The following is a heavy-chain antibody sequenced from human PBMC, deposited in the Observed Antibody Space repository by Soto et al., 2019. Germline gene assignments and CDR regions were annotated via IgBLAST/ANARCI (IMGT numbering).Heavy chain of an antibody. J-gene: IGHJ6*04. CDR3: AKSADYSNYVFWDV. CDR2: IYYSGST. Sequence: QVQLQESGPGLVKPSQTLSLTCTVSGGSISSGGYYWSWIRQHPGKGLEWIGYIYYSGSTYYNPCLKSRVTISVDTSKNQFSLKLSSVIAADTAVYYCAKSADYSNYVFWDVWGNGTTVTVSS. V-gene: IGHV4-31*03. CDR1: GGSISSGGYY. D-gene: IGHD4-4*01.